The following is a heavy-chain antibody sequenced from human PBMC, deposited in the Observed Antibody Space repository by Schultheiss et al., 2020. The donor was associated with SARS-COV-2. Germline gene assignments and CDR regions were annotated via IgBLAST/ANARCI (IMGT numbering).Heavy chain of an antibody. V-gene: IGHV4-39*07. CDR3: ARTTVAPPDY. Sequence: SETLSLTCTVSGGSISSSSYYWGWIRQPPGKGLEWIGEINYSGSTNYNPSLKSRVTISVDTSKNQFSLKLSSVTAADTAVYYCARTTVAPPDYWGQGTLVTVSS. J-gene: IGHJ4*02. D-gene: IGHD4-23*01. CDR2: INYSGST. CDR1: GGSISSSSYY.